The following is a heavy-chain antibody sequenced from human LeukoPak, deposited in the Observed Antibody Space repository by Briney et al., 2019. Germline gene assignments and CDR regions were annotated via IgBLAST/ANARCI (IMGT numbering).Heavy chain of an antibody. CDR3: VVQAGLTYYDISFDY. CDR2: INNGGGVI. J-gene: IGHJ4*02. V-gene: IGHV3-11*01. CDR1: RLKISDYS. Sequence: PGGSLRLSCAASRLKISDYSMSWIRQSPGKGLEWVSSINNGGGVIQYANSVKGRFTISRDNAKNSLYLQMNSLTAEDTVVYYCVVQAGLTYYDISFDYWGQGTLVTVSS. D-gene: IGHD3-9*01.